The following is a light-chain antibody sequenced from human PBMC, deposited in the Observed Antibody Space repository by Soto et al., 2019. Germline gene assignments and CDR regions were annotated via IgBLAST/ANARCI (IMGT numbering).Light chain of an antibody. Sequence: QSALTQPASVSGSPGQSITISCTGTGNDVGAYKYVSWYQQHPGKVHKLMIFEVSNRPSGVSKRFSGSKSGNTASLNISGLQADDEADYYCSSYTSSMSVVFGGGTKLTVL. J-gene: IGLJ2*01. CDR3: SSYTSSMSVV. CDR2: EVS. CDR1: GNDVGAYKY. V-gene: IGLV2-14*01.